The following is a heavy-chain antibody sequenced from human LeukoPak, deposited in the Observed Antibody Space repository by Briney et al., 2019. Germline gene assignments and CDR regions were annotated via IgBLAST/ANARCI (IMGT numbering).Heavy chain of an antibody. J-gene: IGHJ4*03. CDR3: ARDSRSRPSCFDL. V-gene: IGHV3-30*03. CDR2: ISYDGSNK. D-gene: IGHD2-2*01. Sequence: GGSLRLSCAASGFTFSSYSMNWVRQAPGKGLEWVAVISYDGSNKYYADSVKGRFTISRDNSKNTLYLQMNSLRAEDTAMYYCARDSRSRPSCFDLWGRGTLVTVSS. CDR1: GFTFSSYS.